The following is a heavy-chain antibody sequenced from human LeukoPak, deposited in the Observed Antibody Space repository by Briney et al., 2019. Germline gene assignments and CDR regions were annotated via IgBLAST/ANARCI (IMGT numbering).Heavy chain of an antibody. Sequence: GASVKVSCKASGGTFSSYAISWVRQAPGQGLEWMGGIIPIFGTANYAQKFQDRVTITADESTSTAYMELSSLRSEDTAVYYCARDPQYYYDSSGYYTRFDPWGQGTLVTVSS. V-gene: IGHV1-69*13. CDR2: IIPIFGTA. D-gene: IGHD3-22*01. CDR1: GGTFSSYA. CDR3: ARDPQYYYDSSGYYTRFDP. J-gene: IGHJ5*02.